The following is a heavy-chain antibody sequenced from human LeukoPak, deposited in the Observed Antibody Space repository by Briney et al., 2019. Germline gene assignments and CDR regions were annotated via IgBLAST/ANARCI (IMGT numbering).Heavy chain of an antibody. V-gene: IGHV3-30*03. CDR2: ISYDGSNK. CDR3: AREKNDIVLTSYYFDY. Sequence: GGSLRLSCAASGFTFSSYGMHWVRQAPGKGLEWVAVISYDGSNKYYADSVKGRFTISRDNSKNTLYLQMNSLRAEDTAVYYCAREKNDIVLTSYYFDYWGQGTLVTVSS. J-gene: IGHJ4*02. CDR1: GFTFSSYG. D-gene: IGHD5-12*01.